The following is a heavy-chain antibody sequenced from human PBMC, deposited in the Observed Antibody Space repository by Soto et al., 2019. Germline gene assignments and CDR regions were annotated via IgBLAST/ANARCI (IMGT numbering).Heavy chain of an antibody. Sequence: SETLSLTCAVYGGSFSGYYWSWIRQPPGKGLEWIGEINHSGSTNYNPSLKSRVTISVDTSKNQFSLKLSSVTAADTAVYYCARGRLYYYDSSGYYFFDYWGQGTLVTVSS. D-gene: IGHD3-22*01. J-gene: IGHJ4*02. V-gene: IGHV4-34*01. CDR1: GGSFSGYY. CDR3: ARGRLYYYDSSGYYFFDY. CDR2: INHSGST.